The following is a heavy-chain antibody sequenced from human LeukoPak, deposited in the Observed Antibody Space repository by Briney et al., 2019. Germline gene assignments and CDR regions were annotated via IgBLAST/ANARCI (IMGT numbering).Heavy chain of an antibody. CDR1: GGSFSDYF. J-gene: IGHJ4*02. CDR2: INHGGGT. V-gene: IGHV4-34*01. Sequence: SETLSLTCAVYGGSFSDYFWNWIRQPPGKGLEWIGEINHGGGTRYNPSLKSRAAISVDTSKKQFSLNLTSVTAADTAVYYCARGEDGTGDYRPTYFDSWGQGTLVTVSS. D-gene: IGHD4-17*01. CDR3: ARGEDGTGDYRPTYFDS.